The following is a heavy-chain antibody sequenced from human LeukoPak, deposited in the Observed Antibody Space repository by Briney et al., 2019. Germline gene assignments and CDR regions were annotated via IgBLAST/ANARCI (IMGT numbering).Heavy chain of an antibody. CDR1: GYTFTSYD. Sequence: GASVKVSCKASGYTFTSYDINWVRQATGQGLEWMGWMNPNSGNTGYAQKFQGRVTITRNTSISTAYMELSSLRSEDAAVYYCARGVSSSWYFKNYYFDYWGQGTLVTVSS. D-gene: IGHD6-13*01. CDR2: MNPNSGNT. CDR3: ARGVSSSWYFKNYYFDY. V-gene: IGHV1-8*03. J-gene: IGHJ4*02.